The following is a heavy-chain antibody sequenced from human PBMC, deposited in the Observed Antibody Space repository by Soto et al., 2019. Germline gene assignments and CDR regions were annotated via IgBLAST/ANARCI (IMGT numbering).Heavy chain of an antibody. CDR1: GLIVSSTY. V-gene: IGHV3-66*01. D-gene: IGHD2-15*01. Sequence: EVELVESGGGLVQPGGSLRLSCAASGLIVSSTYMNWVRQAPGKGLEWVSVIPNGGDTHYADSVKGRFSISRDISKNTMQLQLKSVSVEDTAVYFCVRASRDGSCGSGSSKGDAFDVWGKGTMVTVSS. CDR2: IPNGGDT. CDR3: VRASRDGSCGSGSSKGDAFDV. J-gene: IGHJ3*01.